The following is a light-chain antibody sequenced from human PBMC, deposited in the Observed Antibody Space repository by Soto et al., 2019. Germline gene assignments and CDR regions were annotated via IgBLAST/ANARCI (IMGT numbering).Light chain of an antibody. V-gene: IGLV2-14*01. CDR2: EVS. J-gene: IGLJ3*02. CDR1: ISDVGAYNY. CDR3: ASYKTSNTWV. Sequence: QSVLTQPASVSGSPGQSITIACTGTISDVGAYNYVSWYQQYPGKAPKLMIFEVSNRPSGVSNRFSGSKSGNTASLTISGLQAEDEADYYCASYKTSNTWVFGGGTKVTVL.